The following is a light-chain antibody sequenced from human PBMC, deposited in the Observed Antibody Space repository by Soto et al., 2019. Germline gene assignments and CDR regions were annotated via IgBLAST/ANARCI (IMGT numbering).Light chain of an antibody. Sequence: QSALTQPPSASGSPGQSVAISCSGTSGDVGGYNYVSWYQQHPGKAPKLIIYEVNKRPSGVPDRFSGSKSGNTASLTVSGLQAEDEADDYCSSYAGSGVFGGGTKVTVL. J-gene: IGLJ3*02. V-gene: IGLV2-8*01. CDR2: EVN. CDR1: SGDVGGYNY. CDR3: SSYAGSGV.